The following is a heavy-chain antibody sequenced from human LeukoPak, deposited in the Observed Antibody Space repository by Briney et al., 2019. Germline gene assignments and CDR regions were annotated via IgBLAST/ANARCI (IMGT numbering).Heavy chain of an antibody. V-gene: IGHV4-34*01. Sequence: GSLRLSCAASGFTFNNYEMNWIRQPPGKGLEWIGEINHSGSTNYNPSLKSRVTISVDTSKNQFSLKLSSVTAADTAVYYCARVMTTVTTQYMDVWGKGTTVTVSS. CDR2: INHSGST. CDR1: GFTFNNYE. CDR3: ARVMTTVTTQYMDV. J-gene: IGHJ6*03. D-gene: IGHD4-17*01.